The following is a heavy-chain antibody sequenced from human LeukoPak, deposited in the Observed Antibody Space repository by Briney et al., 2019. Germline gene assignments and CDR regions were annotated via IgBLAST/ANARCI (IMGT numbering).Heavy chain of an antibody. V-gene: IGHV1-46*01. CDR1: GYTFTGYY. Sequence: ASAKVSCKASGYTFTGYYMHWVRQAPGQGLEWMGIINPSGGSTSYAQKFQGRVTMTRDTSTSTVYMELSGLRSEDTAVYYCARDPYSSGWYDYWGQGTLVTVSS. CDR2: INPSGGST. D-gene: IGHD6-19*01. CDR3: ARDPYSSGWYDY. J-gene: IGHJ4*02.